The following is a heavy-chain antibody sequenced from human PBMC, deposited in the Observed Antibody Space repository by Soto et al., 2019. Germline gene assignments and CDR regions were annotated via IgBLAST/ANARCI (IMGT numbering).Heavy chain of an antibody. CDR3: AKDKDGSGWYGLDY. CDR2: ISWDGGST. Sequence: GGSLRLSCAASGFTFDDYTMHWVRQAPGKGLEWVSLISWDGGSTYYADSVKGRFTISRDNSKNSLYLQMNSLRTEDTALYYCAKDKDGSGWYGLDYWGQGTLVTVSS. J-gene: IGHJ4*02. CDR1: GFTFDDYT. V-gene: IGHV3-43*01. D-gene: IGHD6-19*01.